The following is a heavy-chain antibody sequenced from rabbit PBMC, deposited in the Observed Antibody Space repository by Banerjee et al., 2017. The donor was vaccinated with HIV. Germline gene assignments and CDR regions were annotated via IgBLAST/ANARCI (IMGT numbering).Heavy chain of an antibody. V-gene: IGHV1S45*01. Sequence: EESGGDLVKPEGSLTLTCTASGFSFSSGYWICWVRQAPGKGLEWTGCIDIPSGISYYASWAKGRFTISKTSSTTVTLQMTSLTAADTATYFCARNRELDLWGQGTLVTVS. CDR1: GFSFSSGYW. CDR3: ARNRELDL. J-gene: IGHJ3*01. CDR2: IDIPSGIS.